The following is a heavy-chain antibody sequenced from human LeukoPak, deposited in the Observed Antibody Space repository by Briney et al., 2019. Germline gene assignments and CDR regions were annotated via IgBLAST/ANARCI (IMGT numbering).Heavy chain of an antibody. D-gene: IGHD3-22*01. CDR3: ARATYYYDSSGYGFDY. J-gene: IGHJ4*02. V-gene: IGHV4-4*07. Sequence: SETLSLTCTVSGGSISSYYWSWIRQPAGKGLEWIGRIYTSGSTNHNPSLKSRVTMSVDASKNQFSLKLSSVTAADTAVYYCARATYYYDSSGYGFDYWGQGTLVTVSS. CDR2: IYTSGST. CDR1: GGSISSYY.